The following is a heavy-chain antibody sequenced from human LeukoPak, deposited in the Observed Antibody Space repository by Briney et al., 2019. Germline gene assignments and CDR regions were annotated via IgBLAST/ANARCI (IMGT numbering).Heavy chain of an antibody. CDR1: GGSISSGGYY. J-gene: IGHJ4*02. CDR3: ARVPVVVPAAADY. CDR2: IYYSGST. Sequence: SQTLSLTCTVSGGSISSGGYYWSWIRQHPGKGLEWIGYIYYSGSTYYSPSLKSRVTISVDTSKNQFSLKLSSVTAADTAVYYCARVPVVVPAAADYWGQGTLVTVSS. D-gene: IGHD2-2*01. V-gene: IGHV4-31*03.